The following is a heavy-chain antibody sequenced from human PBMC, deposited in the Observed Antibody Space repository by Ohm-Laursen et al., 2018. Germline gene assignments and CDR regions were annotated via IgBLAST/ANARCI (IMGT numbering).Heavy chain of an antibody. J-gene: IGHJ5*02. V-gene: IGHV3-9*01. CDR3: AKADSIAVAGNVPTLFDP. D-gene: IGHD6-19*01. Sequence: SLRLSCAAFGFTFDEYAMHWVRQAPGKGLEWVSGISWNSGSIGYADSVKGRFTISRDNAKNSLYLQMNSLRAEDTALYYCAKADSIAVAGNVPTLFDPWGQGTLVTVSS. CDR2: ISWNSGSI. CDR1: GFTFDEYA.